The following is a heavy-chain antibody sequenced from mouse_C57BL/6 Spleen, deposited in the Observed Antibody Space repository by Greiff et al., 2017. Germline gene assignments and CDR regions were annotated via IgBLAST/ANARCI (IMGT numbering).Heavy chain of an antibody. V-gene: IGHV1-69*01. CDR2: IDPSDSYT. D-gene: IGHD2-2*01. J-gene: IGHJ3*01. Sequence: QVQLQQPGAELVMPGASVKLSCKASGYTFTSYWMHWVKQRPGQGLEWIGEIDPSDSYTNYNQKFKGKSTLTVDKSSSTAYMQLSSLTSEDSAVYYCARGRCGCDWFAYWGQGTLVTVSA. CDR1: GYTFTSYW. CDR3: ARGRCGCDWFAY.